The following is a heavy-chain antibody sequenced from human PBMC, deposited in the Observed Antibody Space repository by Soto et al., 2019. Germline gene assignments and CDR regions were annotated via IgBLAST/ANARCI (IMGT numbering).Heavy chain of an antibody. CDR2: ISGSGGST. CDR1: GFTFSSYA. D-gene: IGHD3-22*01. CDR3: AKDKDYYDSSGYYYVPFDY. V-gene: IGHV3-23*01. J-gene: IGHJ4*02. Sequence: EVQLLESGGGLEQPGGSLRLSCAASGFTFSSYAMSWVRQAPGKGLEWVSAISGSGGSTYYADSVKGRFTISRDNSKNTLYLQMNSLRAEDTAVYYCAKDKDYYDSSGYYYVPFDYWGQGTLVTVSS.